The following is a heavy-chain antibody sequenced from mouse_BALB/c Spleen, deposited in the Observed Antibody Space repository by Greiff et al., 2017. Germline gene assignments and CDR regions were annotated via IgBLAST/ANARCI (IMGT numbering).Heavy chain of an antibody. CDR2: INPDSSTI. V-gene: IGHV4-1*02. CDR3: ARGYYGGY. Sequence: EVKVVESGGGLVQPGGSLKLSCAASGFDFSRYWMSWVRQAPGKGLEWIGEINPDSSTINYTPSLKDKFIISRDNAKNTLYLQMSKVRSEDTALYYCARGYYGGYWGQGTLVTVSA. D-gene: IGHD1-1*01. CDR1: GFDFSRYW. J-gene: IGHJ3*01.